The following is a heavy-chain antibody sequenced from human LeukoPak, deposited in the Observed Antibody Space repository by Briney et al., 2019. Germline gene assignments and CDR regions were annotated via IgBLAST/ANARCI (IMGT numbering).Heavy chain of an antibody. V-gene: IGHV1-8*01. CDR1: GYTFTSYD. J-gene: IGHJ6*02. Sequence: WASVKVSCTASGYTFTSYDINWVRQATGQGLEWMGWMNPNSGNTGYAQKFQGRVTMTRNTSISTAYMDLSSLRSEDTAVYYCARGLVSSSWYGNGAYYYGMDVWGQGTTVTVSS. CDR3: ARGLVSSSWYGNGAYYYGMDV. CDR2: MNPNSGNT. D-gene: IGHD6-13*01.